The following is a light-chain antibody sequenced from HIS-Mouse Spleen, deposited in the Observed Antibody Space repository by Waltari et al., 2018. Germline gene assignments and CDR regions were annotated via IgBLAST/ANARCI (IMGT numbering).Light chain of an antibody. V-gene: IGLV3-21*03. J-gene: IGLJ2*01. Sequence: SYVLTQPPSVSVAPGKTARITCGGNNIGSKSVHWYQQKPGQAPVLVVYDDSDRPPGVPDRFSGSSSGAERYLTISSLQSEDEADYYCQTWGTGILVVFGGGTKLTVL. CDR3: QTWGTGILVV. CDR1: NIGSKS. CDR2: DDS.